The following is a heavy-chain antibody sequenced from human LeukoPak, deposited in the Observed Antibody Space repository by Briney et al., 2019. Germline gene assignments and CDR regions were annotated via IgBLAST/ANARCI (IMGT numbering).Heavy chain of an antibody. CDR3: ARDPYSGDYGNYYYYYMDV. CDR1: GFTFNNYN. J-gene: IGHJ6*03. Sequence: SGGSLRLSCAASGFTFNNYNMNWVRQAPGRALEWVSSITSSGTYIFYADSVKGRFTISRDNAKNSLYLQMNSLGPEDTAVYYCARDPYSGDYGNYYYYYMDVWGKGTTVTISS. V-gene: IGHV3-21*01. CDR2: ITSSGTYI. D-gene: IGHD1-26*01.